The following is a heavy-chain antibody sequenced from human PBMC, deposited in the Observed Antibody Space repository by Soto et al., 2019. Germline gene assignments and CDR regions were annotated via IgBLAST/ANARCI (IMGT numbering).Heavy chain of an antibody. CDR3: ASTTVKAGRSYYYMDV. Sequence: PSETLSLTCTVSGGSISSGGYYWSWIHQHPGKGLEWIGYIYYSGSTYYNPSLKSRVTISVDTSKNQFSLKLSSVTAADTAVYYCASTTVKAGRSYYYMDVWGKGTTVTVSS. CDR2: IYYSGST. V-gene: IGHV4-31*03. D-gene: IGHD4-4*01. J-gene: IGHJ6*03. CDR1: GGSISSGGYY.